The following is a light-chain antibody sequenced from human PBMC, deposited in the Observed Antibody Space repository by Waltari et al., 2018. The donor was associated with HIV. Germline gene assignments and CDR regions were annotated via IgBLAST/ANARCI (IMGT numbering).Light chain of an antibody. CDR2: EVS. Sequence: QSALTQPASVSGSPGQSITISCTGTSSDVGGYNYVSWYQQHPGKAPKLMIYEVSNRPVGVSNRVSGSKSGNTASLTIFGLQAEDEADYYCSSYTSSFVVFGGGTKLTVL. CDR3: SSYTSSFVV. J-gene: IGLJ2*01. V-gene: IGLV2-14*01. CDR1: SSDVGGYNY.